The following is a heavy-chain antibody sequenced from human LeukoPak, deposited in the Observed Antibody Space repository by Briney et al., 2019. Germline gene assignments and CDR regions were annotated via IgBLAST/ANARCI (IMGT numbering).Heavy chain of an antibody. J-gene: IGHJ4*02. CDR2: IYYSGST. Sequence: SGTLSLTCTVSGGSISSSSYYWGWIRQPPGKGLEWIGSIYYSGSTYYNPSLKSRVTISVDTSKNQFSLKLSSVTAADTAVCYCASYYNVVFDYWGQGTLVTVSS. V-gene: IGHV4-39*01. CDR3: ASYYNVVFDY. CDR1: GGSISSSSYY. D-gene: IGHD3-10*01.